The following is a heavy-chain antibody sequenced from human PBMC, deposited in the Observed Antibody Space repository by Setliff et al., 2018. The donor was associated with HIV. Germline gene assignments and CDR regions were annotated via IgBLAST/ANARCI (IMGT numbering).Heavy chain of an antibody. Sequence: SETLSLTCSVSGVSISDTIGTSYYWDWLRQPPGKGLEWIGNIHYSRGTYYNASLKSRVTISLDTSKNRFSLKLTSVAAADTAVYYCARRYHDSSGFYNSWGQGVLVTVSS. V-gene: IGHV4-39*02. J-gene: IGHJ4*02. CDR1: GVSISDTIGTSYY. D-gene: IGHD3-22*01. CDR3: ARRYHDSSGFYNS. CDR2: IHYSRGT.